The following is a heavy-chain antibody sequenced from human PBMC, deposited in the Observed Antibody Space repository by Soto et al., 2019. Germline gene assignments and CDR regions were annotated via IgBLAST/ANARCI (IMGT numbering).Heavy chain of an antibody. CDR1: GYNFTSYG. CDR3: ARDLYYSTGRYFDHDAFDI. D-gene: IGHD6-19*01. Sequence: QVQLVQSGADVKKPGASVKVSCKASGYNFTSYGMSWVRQAPGQGLEWMGWISPHNDRTKYARRFQDRVTMTTETPTSTVYMELGSLRSDYTAVYYCARDLYYSTGRYFDHDAFDIWGQGTVVTVSS. J-gene: IGHJ3*02. CDR2: ISPHNDRT. V-gene: IGHV1-18*01.